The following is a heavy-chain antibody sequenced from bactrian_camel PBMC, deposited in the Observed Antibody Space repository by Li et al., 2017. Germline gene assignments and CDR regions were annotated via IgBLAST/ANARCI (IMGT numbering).Heavy chain of an antibody. V-gene: IGHV3S53*01. Sequence: HVQLVESGGGSVQAGGSLRLSCVSSGITNPKFCMAWFRQAEGKEREGIAALNYDGSTTYVDSVKGRFTISKDNASNILYLQLDSLKPEDTAIYYCVAVNTGTGNCYSPLTSVPEFPYQGQGTQVTVS. CDR1: GITNPKFC. CDR2: LNYDGST. D-gene: IGHD3*01. J-gene: IGHJ4*01.